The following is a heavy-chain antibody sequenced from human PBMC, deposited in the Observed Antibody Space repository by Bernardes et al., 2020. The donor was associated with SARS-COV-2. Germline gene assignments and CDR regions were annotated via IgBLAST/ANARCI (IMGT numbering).Heavy chain of an antibody. Sequence: GGSLRLSCSASGFNFNYYGMNWVRQAPGKGLEWVAFLRYDGSTQFYGDSVKGRFTISRDNSRNMVFLQMNSLRVDDTAIYYCARGLSDFYDSSGPGPWGQGAQVTVSS. J-gene: IGHJ5*02. CDR2: LRYDGSTQ. D-gene: IGHD3-22*01. V-gene: IGHV3-30*02. CDR1: GFNFNYYG. CDR3: ARGLSDFYDSSGPGP.